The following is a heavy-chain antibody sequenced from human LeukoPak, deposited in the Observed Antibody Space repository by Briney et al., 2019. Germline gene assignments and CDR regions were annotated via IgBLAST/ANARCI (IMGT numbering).Heavy chain of an antibody. CDR3: GWVIMSSLYYYYVDV. Sequence: PSETLSLTCTVSGGSISSFYWSWIRQPPGKGLEWIGYISDSGSTKYNPSLKNRVTTSVDTTKNKFSLKLSSVTVADTAVYYCGWVIMSSLYYYYVDVWGKGTTVTVSS. V-gene: IGHV4-59*12. CDR1: GGSISSFY. D-gene: IGHD3-3*01. CDR2: ISDSGST. J-gene: IGHJ6*03.